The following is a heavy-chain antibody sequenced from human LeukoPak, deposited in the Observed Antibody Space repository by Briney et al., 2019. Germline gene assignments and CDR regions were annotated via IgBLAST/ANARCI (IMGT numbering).Heavy chain of an antibody. CDR2: ISSSSSYT. D-gene: IGHD5-12*01. CDR1: GFTFSDYY. V-gene: IGHV3-11*05. J-gene: IGHJ4*02. Sequence: GGSLRLSCAASGFTFSDYYMSCIRQAPGKGLEWVSYISSSSSYTDYADSVKGRFTISRDNAKNSLNLQMNSLRAEDTAVYYCARDSGYSGYSDYWGQGTLVTVSS. CDR3: ARDSGYSGYSDY.